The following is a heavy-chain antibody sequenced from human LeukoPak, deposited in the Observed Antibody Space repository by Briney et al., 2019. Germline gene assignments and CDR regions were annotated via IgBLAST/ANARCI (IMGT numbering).Heavy chain of an antibody. Sequence: GGSLRLSCAASGFTFSSYSMNWVRQAPGKGLEWVSSISSSSSYIYYADSVKGRFTISRDNAKNSLYLQMNSLRAEDTAVYYCAKSPALSSTSCLLDYWGQGTLVTVSS. J-gene: IGHJ4*02. CDR2: ISSSSSYI. CDR3: AKSPALSSTSCLLDY. D-gene: IGHD2-2*01. CDR1: GFTFSSYS. V-gene: IGHV3-21*01.